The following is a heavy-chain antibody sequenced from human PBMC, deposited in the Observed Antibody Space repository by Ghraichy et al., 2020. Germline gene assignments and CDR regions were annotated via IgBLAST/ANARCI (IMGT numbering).Heavy chain of an antibody. Sequence: GGSLRLSCAASGFTFSNYAMSWVRQAPGKGLEWFSVITGSGGDTYHADSVTGRFTISRDNSKNTLYLQMNCLRSEDTAVYYCAQGSSSQRPYYFDYWGQGALVTVSS. CDR2: ITGSGGDT. V-gene: IGHV3-23*01. J-gene: IGHJ4*02. CDR1: GFTFSNYA. CDR3: AQGSSSQRPYYFDY. D-gene: IGHD6-13*01.